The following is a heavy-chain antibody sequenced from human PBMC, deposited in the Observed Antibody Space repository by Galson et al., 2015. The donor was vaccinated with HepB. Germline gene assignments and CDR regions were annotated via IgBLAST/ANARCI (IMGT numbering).Heavy chain of an antibody. CDR2: ISSSGDTI. V-gene: IGHV3-11*01. J-gene: IGHJ4*02. Sequence: SLRLSCAASGFTFTDYHMTWIRQAPGKGLEWVSYISSSGDTIYYADSLKGRFTISRDIAKNSLYLQVSGLRAEDTAVYYCAGYYFYESTGYYSLDYWGQGTLVTVSS. D-gene: IGHD3-22*01. CDR3: AGYYFYESTGYYSLDY. CDR1: GFTFTDYH.